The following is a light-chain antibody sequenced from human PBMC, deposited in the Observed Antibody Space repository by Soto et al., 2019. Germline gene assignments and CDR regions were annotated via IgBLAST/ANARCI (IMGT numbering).Light chain of an antibody. V-gene: IGKV3-20*01. CDR1: QSVTSSY. J-gene: IGKJ1*01. CDR2: DAS. Sequence: EIVLTQSPGTLSLSPGDRATLSCRASQSVTSSYLAWYQQKPGQAPRLLIYDASNRATGIPDRFSGSGSGTDFTLTISRLEPEDFAVHYCQHCGTSLWTFGQGTKVDIK. CDR3: QHCGTSLWT.